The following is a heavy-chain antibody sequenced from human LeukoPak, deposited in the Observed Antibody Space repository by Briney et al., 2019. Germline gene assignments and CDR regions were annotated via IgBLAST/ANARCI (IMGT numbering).Heavy chain of an antibody. Sequence: KPSETLSLTCTVSGGSVSSGSYYWSWIRQPPGKGLEWIGYIYYSGSTNYNPSLKSRVTISVDTSKNQFSLKLSPVTAADTAVYYCARSGYCSSTSCYRIGWFDPWGQGTLVTVSS. CDR2: IYYSGST. V-gene: IGHV4-61*01. J-gene: IGHJ5*02. CDR1: GGSVSSGSYY. CDR3: ARSGYCSSTSCYRIGWFDP. D-gene: IGHD2-2*01.